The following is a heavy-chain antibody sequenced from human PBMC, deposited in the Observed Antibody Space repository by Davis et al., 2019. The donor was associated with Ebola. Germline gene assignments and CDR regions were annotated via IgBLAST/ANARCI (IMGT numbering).Heavy chain of an antibody. Sequence: GESLKISCAASGFTFSGHHMDWVRQAPGKGLELVGRIRKKFDSYTTEYAASVKGRFTVSRDDSKNTLFLQMDSLKTEDTAVYHCTTRTAVTDVHAFDVWGQGTMVAVSP. CDR1: GFTFSGHH. CDR3: TTRTAVTDVHAFDV. CDR2: IRKKFDSYTT. D-gene: IGHD6-19*01. J-gene: IGHJ3*01. V-gene: IGHV3-72*01.